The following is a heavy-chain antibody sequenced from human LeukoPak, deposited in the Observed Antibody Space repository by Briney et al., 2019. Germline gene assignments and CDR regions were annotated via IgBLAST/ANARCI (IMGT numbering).Heavy chain of an antibody. D-gene: IGHD3-3*01. V-gene: IGHV3-53*01. J-gene: IGHJ4*02. CDR1: GFTVSSNY. Sequence: GGSLRLSCAASGFTVSSNYMSWVRQAPGKGLEWVSVIYSGGSTYYADSVKGRFTISRDNSKNTLYLQMNSLRAEDTAVYYCARDSRFLEWLTDWGQGTLVTVSS. CDR2: IYSGGST. CDR3: ARDSRFLEWLTD.